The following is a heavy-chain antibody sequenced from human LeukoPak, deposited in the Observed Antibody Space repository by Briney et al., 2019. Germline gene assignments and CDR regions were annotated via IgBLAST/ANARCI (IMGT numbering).Heavy chain of an antibody. CDR2: INTGNGNA. D-gene: IGHD3-22*01. CDR3: ARVPLYDSNDYYYPH. CDR1: GYIFTNYG. J-gene: IGHJ1*01. Sequence: ASVKVSCKTSGYIFTNYGMHWVRQAPGQRLEWMAWINTGNGNARYSQNFQGRVTISRDTSATTAYMELSSLRSVDTAIYYCARVPLYDSNDYYYPHWGQGTLVTVSS. V-gene: IGHV1-3*04.